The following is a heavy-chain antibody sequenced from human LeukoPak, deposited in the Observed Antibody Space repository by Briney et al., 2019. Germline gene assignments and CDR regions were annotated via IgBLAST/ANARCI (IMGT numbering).Heavy chain of an antibody. CDR1: GYTFTSYG. CDR2: MNPINGNT. V-gene: IGHV1-8*02. D-gene: IGHD3-10*01. CDR3: VRDGEGVAISVNYWFAP. Sequence: GASVKVSCKASGYTFTSYGISWVRQATGQGLEWMGWMNPINGNTGYAQKLQGRVTMTRDTSISTAYMELRSLTSEDTAVYYCVRDGEGVAISVNYWFAPWGQGTLVTVSS. J-gene: IGHJ5*02.